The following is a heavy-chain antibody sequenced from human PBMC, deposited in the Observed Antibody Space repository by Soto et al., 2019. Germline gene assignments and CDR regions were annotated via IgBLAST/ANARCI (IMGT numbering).Heavy chain of an antibody. V-gene: IGHV1-46*03. CDR2: INPSGGST. D-gene: IGHD3-9*01. Sequence: GASVKVSCKASGYTFTSYYMHWVRQAPGQGLEWMGIINPSGGSTSYAQKFQGRVTMTRDTSTSTVYMELSSLRSEDTAVYYCARDPSDILTGHSFDYWGQGTLVTVSS. CDR1: GYTFTSYY. CDR3: ARDPSDILTGHSFDY. J-gene: IGHJ4*02.